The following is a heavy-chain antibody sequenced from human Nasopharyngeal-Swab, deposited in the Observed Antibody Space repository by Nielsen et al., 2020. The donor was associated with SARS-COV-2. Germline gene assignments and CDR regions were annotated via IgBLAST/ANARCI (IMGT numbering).Heavy chain of an antibody. V-gene: IGHV3-23*01. CDR2: ISGSGGST. CDR1: GFTFSSYA. Sequence: GESLKISCAASGFTFSSYAMSWVRQAPGKGLEWVSAISGSGGSTYYADSVKGRFTISRDNSKNTLYLQMNSLRAEDTAVYYCAKDDFGGSYLIDYWGQGTLVTVSS. J-gene: IGHJ4*02. CDR3: AKDDFGGSYLIDY. D-gene: IGHD1-26*01.